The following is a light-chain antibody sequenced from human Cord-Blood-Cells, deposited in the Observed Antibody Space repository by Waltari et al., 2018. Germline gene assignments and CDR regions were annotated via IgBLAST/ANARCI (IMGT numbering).Light chain of an antibody. CDR2: AAS. V-gene: IGKV1-39*01. CDR3: QQSYSTPPWT. CDR1: QSISSY. Sequence: DIRMTQSPSSLSASVGDRVTITCRASQSISSYLNWYQQKPGKDPKLLIYAASSLQSGVPSRFSGSGSGTDFTLTISSLQPEDFATYYCQQSYSTPPWTFGQGTKVEIK. J-gene: IGKJ1*01.